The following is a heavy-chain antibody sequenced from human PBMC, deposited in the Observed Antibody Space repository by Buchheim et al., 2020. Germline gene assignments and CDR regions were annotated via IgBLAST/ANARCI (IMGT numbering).Heavy chain of an antibody. D-gene: IGHD4-17*01. CDR1: GYSFTSYW. Sequence: EVQLVQSGAEVKKPGESLRISCKGSGYSFTSYWISWVRQMPGKGLEWMGRIDPSDSYTNYSPSFQGHVTISADQSISTAYLQWSSLKASDTAMYYCATRLYGDYGYYYYGMDVWGQGTT. J-gene: IGHJ6*02. CDR2: IDPSDSYT. CDR3: ATRLYGDYGYYYYGMDV. V-gene: IGHV5-10-1*03.